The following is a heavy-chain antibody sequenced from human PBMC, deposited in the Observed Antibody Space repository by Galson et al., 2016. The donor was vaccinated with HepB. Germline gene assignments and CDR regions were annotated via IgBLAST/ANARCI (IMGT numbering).Heavy chain of an antibody. CDR2: IYSDGST. CDR3: ARDPGLPNGMHV. Sequence: SLRLSCAASGFTVSSDYMSWVRQAPGKGLEWVSAIYSDGSTYYADSVKGRFTISRDNSKNTLYLQMNSLRAEDTAVYYCARDPGLPNGMHVRGQGTTVTVSS. V-gene: IGHV3-66*01. CDR1: GFTVSSDY. J-gene: IGHJ6*02. D-gene: IGHD2-2*01.